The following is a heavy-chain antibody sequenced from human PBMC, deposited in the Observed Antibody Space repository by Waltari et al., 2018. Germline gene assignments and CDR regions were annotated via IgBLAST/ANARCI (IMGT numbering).Heavy chain of an antibody. J-gene: IGHJ5*02. D-gene: IGHD5-18*01. CDR1: GGSISSYY. Sequence: QVQLQESGPGLVKPSETLSLTCTVPGGSISSYYWSWIRQPAGKGLEWIGRIYTSGSTNYNPSLKSRVTMSVDTSKNQFSLKLSSVTAADTAVYYCARDSSGYSYDNWFDPWGQGTLVTVSS. CDR2: IYTSGST. V-gene: IGHV4-4*07. CDR3: ARDSSGYSYDNWFDP.